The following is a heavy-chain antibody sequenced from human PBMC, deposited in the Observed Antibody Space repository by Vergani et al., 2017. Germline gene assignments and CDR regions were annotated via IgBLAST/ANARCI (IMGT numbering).Heavy chain of an antibody. D-gene: IGHD3-9*01. CDR1: GSSISSGDYY. V-gene: IGHV4-30-4*08. Sequence: QVQLQESGPGLVKPSQTLSLTCTVSGSSISSGDYYWSWIRQPPGKGLEWIGYIYYSGSTYYNQSLKSRVTISVDTSKNQFSLEVTSVTAADTAIYFCARTESFILRYFHWALWGQGTLVTVSS. CDR3: ARTESFILRYFHWAL. CDR2: IYYSGST. J-gene: IGHJ4*02.